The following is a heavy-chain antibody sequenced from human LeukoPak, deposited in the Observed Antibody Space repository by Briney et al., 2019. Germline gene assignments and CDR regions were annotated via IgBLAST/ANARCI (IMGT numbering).Heavy chain of an antibody. D-gene: IGHD3-22*01. J-gene: IGHJ3*02. CDR3: ARSATNYYDSSGNDAFDI. V-gene: IGHV1-46*01. CDR1: GYTFTSYY. Sequence: ASVKVSCKASGYTFTSYYMHWVRQAPGQGLEWMGIVNPSGGSTSYAQKFQGRVTMTRDTSTSTAYMELSSLRSEDTAVYYCARSATNYYDSSGNDAFDIWGQGTMVTVSS. CDR2: VNPSGGST.